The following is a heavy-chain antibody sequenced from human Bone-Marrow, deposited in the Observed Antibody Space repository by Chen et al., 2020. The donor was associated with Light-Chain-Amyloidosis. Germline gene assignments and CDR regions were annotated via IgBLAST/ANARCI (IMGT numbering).Heavy chain of an antibody. Sequence: QVQLVQSGAEVKKPGASVKVSCKASGYTFTSYYMHWVRQAPEQGLEWMGIINPSGGSTSYAQKFQGRVTMTRDTSTSTVYMERSRLRAEDTAVYYCARGGGSTIRRGGPDYWGQGTLVTVSS. CDR1: GYTFTSYY. CDR3: ARGGGSTIRRGGPDY. V-gene: IGHV1-46*01. J-gene: IGHJ4*02. D-gene: IGHD5-12*01. CDR2: INPSGGST.